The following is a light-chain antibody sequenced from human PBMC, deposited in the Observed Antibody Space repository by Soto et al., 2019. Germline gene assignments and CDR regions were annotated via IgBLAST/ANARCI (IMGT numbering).Light chain of an antibody. J-gene: IGLJ3*02. V-gene: IGLV2-14*01. CDR3: SSHSTTSTSRV. CDR2: EVS. CDR1: TSDVGGSNH. Sequence: QSALTQPASVSGSPGQSITISCTGSTSDVGGSNHVSWYQQHPGKAPKLMISEVSNRPSGVSDRFSGSKSGNTASLTISGLQAEDEADYYCSSHSTTSTSRVFGGGTKLTVL.